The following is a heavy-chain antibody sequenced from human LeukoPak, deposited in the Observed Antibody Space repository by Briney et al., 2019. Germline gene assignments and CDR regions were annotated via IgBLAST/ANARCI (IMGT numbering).Heavy chain of an antibody. Sequence: GGSLRLSCAASGFTFSSYSMNWVRQAPGKGLEWVSSISSSSSYIYYADSVKGRFTISRDNSKNTLYLQMNSLRAEDTAVYYCAKEEYDYVWGSYRHFDYWGQGTLVTVSS. CDR1: GFTFSSYS. CDR3: AKEEYDYVWGSYRHFDY. CDR2: ISSSSSYI. V-gene: IGHV3-21*01. J-gene: IGHJ4*02. D-gene: IGHD3-16*02.